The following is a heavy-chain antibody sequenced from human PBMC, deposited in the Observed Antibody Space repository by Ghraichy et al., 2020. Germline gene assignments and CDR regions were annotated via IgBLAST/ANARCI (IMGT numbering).Heavy chain of an antibody. Sequence: ETLSLTCTVSGGSISSSSYYWGWIRQPPGKGLEWIGSIYYSGSTYYNPSLKSRVTISVDTSKNQFSLKLSSVTAADTAVYYCASLMTTVSSWGQGTLVTVSS. CDR2: IYYSGST. J-gene: IGHJ5*02. CDR3: ASLMTTVSS. D-gene: IGHD4-17*01. CDR1: GGSISSSSYY. V-gene: IGHV4-39*01.